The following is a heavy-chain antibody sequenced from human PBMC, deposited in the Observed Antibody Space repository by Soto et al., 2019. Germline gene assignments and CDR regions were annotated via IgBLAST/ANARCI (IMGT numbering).Heavy chain of an antibody. CDR1: GGSFSGYY. D-gene: IGHD6-6*01. CDR3: ARGVANIAARRRSIWFDP. Sequence: PSETLSLTCAVYGGSFSGYYWSWIRQPPGKGLEWIGEINHSGSTNYNPSLKSRVTISVDTSKNQFSLKLSSVTAADTAVYYCARGVANIAARRRSIWFDPWGQGTLVTVSS. CDR2: INHSGST. J-gene: IGHJ5*02. V-gene: IGHV4-34*01.